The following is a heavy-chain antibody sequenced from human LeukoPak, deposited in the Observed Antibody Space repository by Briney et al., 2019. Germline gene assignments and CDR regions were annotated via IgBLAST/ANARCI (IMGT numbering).Heavy chain of an antibody. Sequence: SETLSLTCTVSGGSVASYYWSWVRQSPGKGLEWIGYLYYSGTTTYNPSLKSRVTISIDTSKNQFSLNLKSVTAADTAVYYCARHGGRYLGGAFDIWGQGTVVTVSS. CDR2: LYYSGTT. CDR3: ARHGGRYLGGAFDI. J-gene: IGHJ3*02. D-gene: IGHD1-26*01. CDR1: GGSVASYY. V-gene: IGHV4-59*08.